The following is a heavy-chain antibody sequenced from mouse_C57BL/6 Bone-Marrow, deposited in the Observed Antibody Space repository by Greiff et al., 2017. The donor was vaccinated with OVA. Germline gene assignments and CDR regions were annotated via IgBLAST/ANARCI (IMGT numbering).Heavy chain of an antibody. Sequence: EVQVVESGGGLVKPGGSLKLSCAASGFTFSSYAMSWVRQTPEKRLEWVATISDGGSYTYYPDNVKGRFTISRDNAKNNLYLQMSHLKSEDTAMYYCARDDYDGYWYFDVWGTGTTVTVSS. CDR2: ISDGGSYT. J-gene: IGHJ1*03. CDR1: GFTFSSYA. D-gene: IGHD2-4*01. V-gene: IGHV5-4*01. CDR3: ARDDYDGYWYFDV.